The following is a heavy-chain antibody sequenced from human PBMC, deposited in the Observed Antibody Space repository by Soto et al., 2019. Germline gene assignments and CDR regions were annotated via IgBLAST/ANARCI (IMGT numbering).Heavy chain of an antibody. V-gene: IGHV4-39*02. J-gene: IGHJ4*02. D-gene: IGHD1-26*01. CDR2: IYYSGST. CDR1: GGSISSSSYY. Sequence: QLQLQESGPGLVKSSETLSLTCTVSGGSISSSSYYWVWIRQPPGKGLQWIASIYYSGSTNYNPSLKSRVAISVDTAKNPFSLRLRSVTAADTAVFYCARGLAGGSFFHYWGQGTLVTVSS. CDR3: ARGLAGGSFFHY.